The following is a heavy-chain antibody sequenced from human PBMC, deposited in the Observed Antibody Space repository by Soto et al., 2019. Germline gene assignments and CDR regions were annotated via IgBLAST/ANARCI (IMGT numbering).Heavy chain of an antibody. V-gene: IGHV1-18*01. CDR3: ARDFYYYDSSGYPGD. Sequence: ASVKVSCKASGYTFTSYGISWVRQAPGQGLEWMGGISAYNGNTNYAQKLQGRVTMTTDTSTSTAYMELRSLRSDDKAVYYCARDFYYYDSSGYPGDWGQGTLVTVSS. CDR2: ISAYNGNT. J-gene: IGHJ4*02. CDR1: GYTFTSYG. D-gene: IGHD3-22*01.